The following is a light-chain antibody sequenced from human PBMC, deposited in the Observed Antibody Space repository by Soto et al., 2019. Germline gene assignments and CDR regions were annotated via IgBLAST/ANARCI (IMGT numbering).Light chain of an antibody. CDR1: SSDVGGYNY. J-gene: IGLJ1*01. CDR3: SSYAGSNKRV. CDR2: EVT. V-gene: IGLV2-8*01. Sequence: QSVLTQPPSASGSPGQSVTISCTGTSSDVGGYNYVSWYQQHPGKAPKLMIYEVTKRPSGVPDRFSGSKSGNTASLTVSGLQAEDEADYYRSSYAGSNKRVFGTGTKLTVL.